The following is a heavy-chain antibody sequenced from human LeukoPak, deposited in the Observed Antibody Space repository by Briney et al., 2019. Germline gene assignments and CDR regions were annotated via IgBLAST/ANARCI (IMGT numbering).Heavy chain of an antibody. D-gene: IGHD3-3*01. J-gene: IGHJ3*02. Sequence: SETLSLTCTVSGGSISSGDYYWSWIRQRPGKGLEWIGYIYYSGNTYYNPSLKSRVTISVDTSKNQFSLKLSSVTAADTAVYYCARDNNGLYFGVRGFDIWGQGKMVIVSS. CDR2: IYYSGNT. CDR1: GGSISSGDYY. V-gene: IGHV4-31*03. CDR3: ARDNNGLYFGVRGFDI.